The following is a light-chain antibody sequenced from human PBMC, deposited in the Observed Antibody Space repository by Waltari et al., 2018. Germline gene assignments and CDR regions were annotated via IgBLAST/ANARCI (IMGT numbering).Light chain of an antibody. V-gene: IGLV2-14*01. J-gene: IGLJ3*02. CDR3: SSYRSPSTWV. CDR2: DVT. CDR1: SSDIGGYNY. Sequence: QSALTQPASVSGSPGQSITTSCSGTSSDIGGYNYVSWFQQSPGKAPKRMIYDVTKRPSGVSNRFSGSKSGDTASLTISGLQTEDEADYYCSSYRSPSTWVFGGGTKLTVL.